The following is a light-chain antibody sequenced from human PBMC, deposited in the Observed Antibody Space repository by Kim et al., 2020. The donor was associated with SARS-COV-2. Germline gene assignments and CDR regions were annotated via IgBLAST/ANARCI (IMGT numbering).Light chain of an antibody. J-gene: IGKJ5*01. CDR3: QQYGSSLIT. CDR1: QSVTSSY. Sequence: PVERATLSCRASQSVTSSYLAWYQQKPGQAPRLLIYGASHRATGIPDRFSGSGSGTDFTLTISRLEPEDFAVYYCQQYGSSLITFGQGTRLEIK. V-gene: IGKV3-20*01. CDR2: GAS.